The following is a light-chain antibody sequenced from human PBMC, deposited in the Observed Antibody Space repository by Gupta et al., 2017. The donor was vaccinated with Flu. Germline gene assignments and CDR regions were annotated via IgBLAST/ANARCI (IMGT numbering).Light chain of an antibody. CDR2: WAS. CDR1: QKISYSSGIMNC. Sequence: DIVMTQSPDSLSVSLGERATISCKSSQKISYSSGIMNCLAWYQQKPGQPPKLLISWASTREPGVPDRFSGSGSATDFSLIINSLEAEDVATYYCQQYYGSPFTFGPGTKVDIK. CDR3: QQYYGSPFT. V-gene: IGKV4-1*01. J-gene: IGKJ3*01.